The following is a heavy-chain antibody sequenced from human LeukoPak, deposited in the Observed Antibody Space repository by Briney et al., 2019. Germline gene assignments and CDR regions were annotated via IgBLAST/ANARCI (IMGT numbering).Heavy chain of an antibody. CDR1: GFTFDDYA. J-gene: IGHJ4*02. V-gene: IGHV3-9*01. Sequence: GSSLRLSCEASGFTFDDYAMHWVRQAPGNGLDWVSGISWNSGSIGYADSVKGRFTISRDNAKNSLYLQMNSLRAEDTALYYCARGGRALVPFDYWGQGTLVTVSS. CDR3: ARGGRALVPFDY. CDR2: ISWNSGSI. D-gene: IGHD6-13*01.